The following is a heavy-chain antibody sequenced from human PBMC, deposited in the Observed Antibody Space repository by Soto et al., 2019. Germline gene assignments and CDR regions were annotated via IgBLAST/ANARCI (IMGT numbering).Heavy chain of an antibody. Sequence: QVQLVESGGGVVQPGRSLRLSCAASGFTFSSYGMHWVRQAPGKGLEWVAGISYDGSNKYYADSVKGRFTISRDNSKNTLYRQMNSLRAEDTEGYDCASSSGGVTLAFFDYWGQGTLVTVS. CDR1: GFTFSSYG. J-gene: IGHJ4*02. CDR3: ASSSGGVTLAFFDY. D-gene: IGHD2-21*02. CDR2: ISYDGSNK. V-gene: IGHV3-30*03.